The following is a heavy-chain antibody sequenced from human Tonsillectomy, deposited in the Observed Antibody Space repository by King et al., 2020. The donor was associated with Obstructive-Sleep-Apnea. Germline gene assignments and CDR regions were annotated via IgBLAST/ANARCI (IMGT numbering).Heavy chain of an antibody. CDR3: TTDLDSEWESGY. Sequence: DVQLVESGGGLVKPGGSLRLSCAASGFTFSNAWMSWVRQAPGKGLEWVRRIKSKTDGGTTDYAAPVKGRFTISRDDSKNTLYLQMNSLKTEDTAVYYCTTDLDSEWESGYWGQGTLVTVSS. CDR2: IKSKTDGGTT. V-gene: IGHV3-15*01. CDR1: GFTFSNAW. J-gene: IGHJ4*02. D-gene: IGHD1-26*01.